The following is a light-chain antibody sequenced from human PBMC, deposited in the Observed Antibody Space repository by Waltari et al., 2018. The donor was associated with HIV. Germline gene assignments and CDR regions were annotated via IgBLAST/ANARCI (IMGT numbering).Light chain of an antibody. CDR1: RDDINNFEL. J-gene: IGLJ3*02. CDR2: GMS. CDR3: GSYTNTKTPV. V-gene: IGLV2-14*03. Sequence: QSVLIQPASVSGSPGQSLTISCTGRRDDINNFELMSWYRQYPGNAPQLILHGMSSQPLMFSSHFSSSRSANTASLTISVLQPEDDADYYCGSYTNTKTPVFGGGT.